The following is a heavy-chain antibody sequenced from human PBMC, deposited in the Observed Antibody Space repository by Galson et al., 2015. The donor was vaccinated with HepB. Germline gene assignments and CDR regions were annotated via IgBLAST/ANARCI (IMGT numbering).Heavy chain of an antibody. Sequence: SLRLSCAASGFTFSTYSMNWVRQAPGKGLEWVSSISSSSSYIYYADSLKGRFTISRDNAKNSLYLQMNSLRAEDTAVYYCARVGILEVRDYWGQGTLVTVSS. V-gene: IGHV3-21*01. CDR3: ARVGILEVRDY. D-gene: IGHD2-21*01. CDR1: GFTFSTYS. CDR2: ISSSSSYI. J-gene: IGHJ4*02.